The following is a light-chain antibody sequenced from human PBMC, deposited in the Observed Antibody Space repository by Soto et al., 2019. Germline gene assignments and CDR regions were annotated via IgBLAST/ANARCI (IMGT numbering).Light chain of an antibody. CDR2: AAS. V-gene: IGKV3-15*01. Sequence: EIVMSQSPSTLSVSTGERATLSCGASQYVSTNVAWYQQKPGQGPRLLIYAASARATGIPARFSGSGSGTDFTLTISSLQSEDFAVYYCQQYNNWPYTFGQGTKVDIK. CDR1: QYVSTN. CDR3: QQYNNWPYT. J-gene: IGKJ2*01.